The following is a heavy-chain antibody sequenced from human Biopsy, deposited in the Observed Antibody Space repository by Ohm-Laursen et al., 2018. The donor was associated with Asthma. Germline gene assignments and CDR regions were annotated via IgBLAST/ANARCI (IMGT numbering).Heavy chain of an antibody. CDR1: PGSFSGFY. CDR2: TNERGVT. Sequence: SQTLSLTCDVSPGSFSGFYWTWIRQSPEKGLEWIGETNERGVTNNSPSLKSRVIISIDTYWNRVSLKLTSVTAADTAVYYCARGPELDVWGQGTTVTVSS. CDR3: ARGPELDV. V-gene: IGHV4-34*01. J-gene: IGHJ6*02.